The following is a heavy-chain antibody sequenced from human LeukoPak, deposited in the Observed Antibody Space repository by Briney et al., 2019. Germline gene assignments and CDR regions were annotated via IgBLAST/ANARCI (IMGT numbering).Heavy chain of an antibody. CDR2: IYYSGST. CDR3: ARAVYGGNFHY. Sequence: SETLSLTCTVSGGSISSYYWSWIRQPPGKGLEWIGYIYYSGSTNYNPSLKSRVTISVDTSKNQFSLKLSSVTAADTAVYYCARAVYGGNFHYWGQGTLVTVSS. J-gene: IGHJ4*02. V-gene: IGHV4-59*01. D-gene: IGHD4-23*01. CDR1: GGSISSYY.